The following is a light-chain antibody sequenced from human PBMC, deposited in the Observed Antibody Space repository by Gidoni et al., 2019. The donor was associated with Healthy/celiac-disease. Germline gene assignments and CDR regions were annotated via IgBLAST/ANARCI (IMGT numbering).Light chain of an antibody. Sequence: EIVMTQSPATLSVSQGERATLSCRASQSVSSNLAWYQQNPGQAPRFLIDGASTRATGIPARFSGSGSGTEFTITISSLQSEDFAVYYCQQYNNWPPITFGQGTRLEIK. CDR1: QSVSSN. V-gene: IGKV3-15*01. CDR3: QQYNNWPPIT. CDR2: GAS. J-gene: IGKJ5*01.